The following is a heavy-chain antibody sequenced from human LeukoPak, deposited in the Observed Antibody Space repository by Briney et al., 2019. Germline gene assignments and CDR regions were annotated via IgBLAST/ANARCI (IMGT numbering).Heavy chain of an antibody. V-gene: IGHV1-2*02. CDR3: ARVDLSYYYDSSGYYGAYFDY. CDR2: INPNSGGT. CDR1: GYTFTGYY. J-gene: IGHJ4*02. D-gene: IGHD3-22*01. Sequence: ASVKVPCKASGYTFTGYYMHWVRQAPGQGLEWMGWINPNSGGTNYAQKFQGRVTMTRGTSISTAYMELSRLRSDDTAVYYCARVDLSYYYDSSGYYGAYFDYWGQGTLVTVSS.